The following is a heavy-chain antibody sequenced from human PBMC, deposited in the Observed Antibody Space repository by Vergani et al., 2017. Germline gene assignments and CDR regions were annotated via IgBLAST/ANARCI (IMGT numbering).Heavy chain of an antibody. CDR3: ARDAEYSSSSENWFDP. Sequence: QVQLVESGGGLVKPGGSLRLSCAASGFTFSDYYMSWIRQAPGKGLEWVSYISSSSSYIYYADSVKGRFTISRDNAKNSLYLQMNSLRAEDTAVYYCARDAEYSSSSENWFDPWGQGTLVTVSS. V-gene: IGHV3-11*06. J-gene: IGHJ5*02. CDR2: ISSSSSYI. CDR1: GFTFSDYY. D-gene: IGHD6-6*01.